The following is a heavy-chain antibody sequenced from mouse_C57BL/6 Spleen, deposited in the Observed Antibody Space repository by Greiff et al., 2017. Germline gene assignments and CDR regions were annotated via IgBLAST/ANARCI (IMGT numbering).Heavy chain of an antibody. CDR3: ASLYDAYDAMDD. V-gene: IGHV5-4*01. J-gene: IGHJ4*01. CDR1: GFTFSSYA. Sequence: EVQLVESGGGLVKPGGSLKLSCAASGFTFSSYAMSWVRQTPEKRLEWVATISDGGSYTYYPDNVKGRFTISRDNAKNNRYLQMSHLKSEDTAMYYCASLYDAYDAMDDWGQGTSVTVSS. CDR2: ISDGGSYT. D-gene: IGHD2-3*01.